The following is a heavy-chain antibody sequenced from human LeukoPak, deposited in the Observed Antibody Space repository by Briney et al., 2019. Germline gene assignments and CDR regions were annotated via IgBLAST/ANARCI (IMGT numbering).Heavy chain of an antibody. Sequence: GGSLRLSCAASGFTFTTYNLHWVRQAPGKGLEWVAFTWSDGSEKFYADSVKGRFIISRDNSKNTLYLQMNSLRVGDTGLYYCARAQSATLSYYFDSWGRGTLVTVSS. J-gene: IGHJ4*02. CDR1: GFTFTTYN. V-gene: IGHV3-33*01. D-gene: IGHD2-15*01. CDR3: ARAQSATLSYYFDS. CDR2: TWSDGSEK.